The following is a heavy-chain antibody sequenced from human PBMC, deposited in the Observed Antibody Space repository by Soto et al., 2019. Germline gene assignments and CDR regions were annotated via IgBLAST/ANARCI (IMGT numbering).Heavy chain of an antibody. CDR1: GFTFSSCA. CDR3: AKGRSYYYYYGVDV. CDR2: IIDSGGST. V-gene: IGHV3-23*01. Sequence: EVQLLESGGGLVQPGGSLRLSCAASGFTFSSCAMGWVRQAPGKGLEWVSDIIDSGGSTYYADSVKGRFTISRDNSKSPLSLQMNSLRAEDTDLYYCAKGRSYYYYYGVDVWGQGTTVTVSS. J-gene: IGHJ6*02.